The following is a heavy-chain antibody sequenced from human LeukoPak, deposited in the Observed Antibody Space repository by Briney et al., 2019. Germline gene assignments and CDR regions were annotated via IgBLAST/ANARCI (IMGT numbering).Heavy chain of an antibody. V-gene: IGHV5-51*01. CDR2: IYPFDSDT. Sequence: PGGSLQISCKGSGFSFTSYWIGWVRQVPGKGLEGMGIIYPFDSDTRYSPSFQGQVTISADKSISTAYLQWSSLKASDTAMYYCARRGYDAEYRAFDIWGQGTMVTVSS. J-gene: IGHJ3*02. CDR1: GFSFTSYW. D-gene: IGHD5-12*01. CDR3: ARRGYDAEYRAFDI.